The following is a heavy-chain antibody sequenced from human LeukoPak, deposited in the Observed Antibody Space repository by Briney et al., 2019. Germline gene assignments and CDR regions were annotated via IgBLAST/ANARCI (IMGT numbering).Heavy chain of an antibody. CDR3: ARVTVYGSGKDKPFDY. J-gene: IGHJ4*02. V-gene: IGHV1-2*06. CDR1: GYTFTGYY. Sequence: ASVKASCKASGYTFTGYYMHWVRQAPGQGLEWMGRINPNSGGTNYAQKFQGRVTMTRDTSISTAYMELSRLRSDDTAVYYCARVTVYGSGKDKPFDYWGQGTLVTVSS. D-gene: IGHD3-10*01. CDR2: INPNSGGT.